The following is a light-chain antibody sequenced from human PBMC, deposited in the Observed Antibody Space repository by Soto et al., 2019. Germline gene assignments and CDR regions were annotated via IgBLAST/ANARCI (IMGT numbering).Light chain of an antibody. V-gene: IGKV1-27*01. CDR2: AAS. Sequence: DIQMTQSPSSLSASVGDRVTITCRASQDISDYLVWYPQRPGKVPSLLIYAASTLQSGVPSRFSGSGFGTDCTLTISSLQSVDVANDYCQTYGCAPYTFGPGTKVDLK. J-gene: IGKJ3*01. CDR3: QTYGCAPYT. CDR1: QDISDY.